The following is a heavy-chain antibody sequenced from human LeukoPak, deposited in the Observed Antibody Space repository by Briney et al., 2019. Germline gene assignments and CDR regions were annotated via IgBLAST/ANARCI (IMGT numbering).Heavy chain of an antibody. CDR2: ISYDGSNK. CDR3: ARAVYYDSSGYYYLGDAFDI. V-gene: IGHV3-30*04. CDR1: GFTFCSYA. Sequence: PGGSLRLSCAASGFTFCSYAMHWVRQAPGKGLEWVAVISYDGSNKYYADSVKGRFTISRDNSKNTLYLQMNSLRAEDTAVYYCARAVYYDSSGYYYLGDAFDIWGQGTMVTVSS. D-gene: IGHD3-22*01. J-gene: IGHJ3*02.